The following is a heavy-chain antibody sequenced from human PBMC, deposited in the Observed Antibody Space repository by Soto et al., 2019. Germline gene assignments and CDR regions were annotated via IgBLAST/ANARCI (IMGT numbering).Heavy chain of an antibody. Sequence: SETLSLTCTVSGGSISSYYWTWIRQSPGKGLEWIASLDYSGTTNYNPSLKSRITTSVDPSKKQFSLKMRSVTAADTAVYYCARDSFPPYSSSSKGFDYWGQGSLVTVSS. CDR3: ARDSFPPYSSSSKGFDY. CDR1: GGSISSYY. V-gene: IGHV4-59*01. D-gene: IGHD6-6*01. J-gene: IGHJ4*02. CDR2: LDYSGTT.